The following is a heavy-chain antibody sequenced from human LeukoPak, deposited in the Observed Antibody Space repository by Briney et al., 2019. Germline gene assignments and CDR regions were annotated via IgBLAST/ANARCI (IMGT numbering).Heavy chain of an antibody. V-gene: IGHV3-23*01. D-gene: IGHD5-12*01. CDR3: AKDHDGYASGYYVEGTLDY. CDR1: GFTFRNYG. Sequence: GGSLRLSCAASGFTFRNYGMSWVRQAPGKGLEWVSAVRRSDGTTYYADSVKGRFTISRDNSKSTLYLQMNSLRADDTALYYCAKDHDGYASGYYVEGTLDYWGQGTLVPVSS. J-gene: IGHJ4*02. CDR2: VRRSDGTT.